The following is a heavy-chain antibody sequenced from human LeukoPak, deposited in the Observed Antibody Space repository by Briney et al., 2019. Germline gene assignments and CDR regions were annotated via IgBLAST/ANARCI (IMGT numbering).Heavy chain of an antibody. J-gene: IGHJ5*02. CDR1: GGSISSGSYY. Sequence: SETLSLTCTVSGGSISSGSYYWSWIRQPAGKGLEWIGRIYTSGSTNYNPSLKSRVTISVDTSKNQFSLKLSSVTAADTAVYYCARDFRSTLSNWFDPWGQGTLVTVSS. CDR3: ARDFRSTLSNWFDP. D-gene: IGHD2-15*01. V-gene: IGHV4-61*02. CDR2: IYTSGST.